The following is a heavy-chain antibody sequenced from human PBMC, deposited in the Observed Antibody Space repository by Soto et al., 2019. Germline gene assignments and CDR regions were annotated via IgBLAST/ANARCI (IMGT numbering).Heavy chain of an antibody. V-gene: IGHV3-33*01. CDR1: GFTFSSYG. J-gene: IGHJ5*02. CDR2: IWYDGSNK. CDR3: ARGNRGSYYNWFDP. D-gene: IGHD1-26*01. Sequence: GESLKISCAASGFTFSSYGMHWVRQAPGKGLEWVAVIWYDGSNKYYADSVKGRFTIARDNSKNTLYLQMNRLRAEDTAVYYCARGNRGSYYNWFDPWGQGTLVTVSS.